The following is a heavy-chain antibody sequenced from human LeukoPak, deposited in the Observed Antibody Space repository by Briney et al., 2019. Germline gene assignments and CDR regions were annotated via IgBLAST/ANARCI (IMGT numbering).Heavy chain of an antibody. V-gene: IGHV1-69*13. Sequence: SVKVSCKASGGTFSSYAISWVRQAPGQGLEWMGGIIPIFGAANYAQKFQGRVTITADESTSTAYMELSSLRSEDTAVYYCARDSAVAASINWFDPWGQGTLVTVSS. CDR2: IIPIFGAA. J-gene: IGHJ5*02. D-gene: IGHD6-6*01. CDR1: GGTFSSYA. CDR3: ARDSAVAASINWFDP.